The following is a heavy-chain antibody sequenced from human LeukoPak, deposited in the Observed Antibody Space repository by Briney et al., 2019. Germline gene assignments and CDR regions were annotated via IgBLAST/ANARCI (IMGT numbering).Heavy chain of an antibody. CDR3: AKRVAEQSTSWYIDI. CDR2: ISGSGGST. CDR1: GFTFSSYA. J-gene: IGHJ3*02. V-gene: IGHV3-23*01. Sequence: PGGSLRLSCAASGFTFSSYAMSWVRQAPGKGLEWVSAISGSGGSTYYADSVKGRFTISRDNSKNTLYLQMNSLRAEDTALYYCAKRVAEQSTSWYIDIWGLGTMVTVSS. D-gene: IGHD6-19*01.